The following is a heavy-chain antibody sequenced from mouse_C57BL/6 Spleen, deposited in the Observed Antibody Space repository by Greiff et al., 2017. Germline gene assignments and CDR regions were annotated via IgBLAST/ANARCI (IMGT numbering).Heavy chain of an antibody. D-gene: IGHD1-3*01. CDR2: IYPGSGST. V-gene: IGHV1-55*01. CDR3: VWGELKNAMDY. Sequence: QVQLQQPGAELVKPGASVKMSCKASGYTFTSYWITWVKQRPGQGLEWIGDIYPGSGSTNYNEKFKSKATLTVDTSSSTAYMQLSSLTSEDSAVYYCVWGELKNAMDYWGQGTSVNVSS. CDR1: GYTFTSYW. J-gene: IGHJ4*01.